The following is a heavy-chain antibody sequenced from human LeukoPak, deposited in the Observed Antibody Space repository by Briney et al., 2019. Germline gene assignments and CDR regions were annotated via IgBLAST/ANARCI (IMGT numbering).Heavy chain of an antibody. V-gene: IGHV3-30*18. D-gene: IGHD3-22*01. CDR1: GFTFSSYG. Sequence: PGRSLRLSCAASGFTFSSYGMHWVRQAPGKGLEWVAVISYDGSNKYYADSVKGRFTISRDNSKNTLYLQMNSLRAEDTAVYYCAKALGGGNSGYIGYYYYGMDVWGQGTTVTVSS. CDR2: ISYDGSNK. J-gene: IGHJ6*02. CDR3: AKALGGGNSGYIGYYYYGMDV.